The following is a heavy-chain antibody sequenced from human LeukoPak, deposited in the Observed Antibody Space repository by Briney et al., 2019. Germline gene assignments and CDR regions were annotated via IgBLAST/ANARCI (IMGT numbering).Heavy chain of an antibody. CDR3: TRGDPDY. Sequence: GGSLRLSCAASGFTFSDYWMQWVRQASGKGLEWVANINYHGNENYLLDSVKGRFTISRDNAKNSLFLQMNSLRVEDTAVYYCTRGDPDYWGLGTLVTVSS. V-gene: IGHV3-7*01. CDR2: INYHGNEN. CDR1: GFTFSDYW. J-gene: IGHJ4*02. D-gene: IGHD2-21*02.